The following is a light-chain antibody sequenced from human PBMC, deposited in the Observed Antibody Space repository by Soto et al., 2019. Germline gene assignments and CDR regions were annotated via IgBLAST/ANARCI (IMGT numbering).Light chain of an antibody. CDR2: GAS. Sequence: EIVLTQSPGTLSLSPGERATLSCRASQSVNSNYLAWYQQKPGQSPRLLMYGASSRATGIPDRFSGSGSGTDFTLTISRLEPEDFAVYYCQQYDHSPRTFGQGTKVEIK. CDR3: QQYDHSPRT. V-gene: IGKV3-20*01. CDR1: QSVNSNY. J-gene: IGKJ1*01.